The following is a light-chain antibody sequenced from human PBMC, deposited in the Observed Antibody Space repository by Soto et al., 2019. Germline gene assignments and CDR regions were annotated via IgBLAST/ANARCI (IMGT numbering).Light chain of an antibody. Sequence: EIVMTQSPATLSVSPGERATLSCRASQSVSSNLAWYQQKPGQAPRLLIYGASTRATGIPARFSGSGSGTEFTLTISSPQSEDSAVYYCQQYNNWSPGYTFGQGTKLEIK. V-gene: IGKV3-15*01. CDR1: QSVSSN. CDR2: GAS. J-gene: IGKJ2*01. CDR3: QQYNNWSPGYT.